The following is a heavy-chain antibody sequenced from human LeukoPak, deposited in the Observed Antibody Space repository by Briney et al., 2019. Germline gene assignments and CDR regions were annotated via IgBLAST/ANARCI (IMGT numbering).Heavy chain of an antibody. CDR1: GYTFTDYY. V-gene: IGHV1-2*02. CDR2: INPNGGGT. CDR3: AITTIASSIDW. D-gene: IGHD6-13*01. J-gene: IGHJ4*02. Sequence: PSVKASCTASGYTFTDYYIHWVRQAPGQGPEWMGWINPNGGGTNYGQRFQGRVTMTRDTSINTAYMELSSLRPDDTAVYYCAITTIASSIDWWGQGTLVTVFS.